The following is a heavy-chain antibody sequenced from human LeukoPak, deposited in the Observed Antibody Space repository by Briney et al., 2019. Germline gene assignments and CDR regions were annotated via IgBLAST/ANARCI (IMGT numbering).Heavy chain of an antibody. J-gene: IGHJ4*02. CDR2: ISYDGSNK. V-gene: IGHV3-30-3*01. D-gene: IGHD2-21*01. CDR3: ARVPSIIDY. CDR1: GFTFSSYA. Sequence: PGGSLRLSCAASGFTFSSYAMHWVRQAPGKGLEWVAVISYDGSNKYYADSVKGRFTISRDNAKNSLYLQMNSLRAEDTAVYYCARVPSIIDYWGQGTLVTVSS.